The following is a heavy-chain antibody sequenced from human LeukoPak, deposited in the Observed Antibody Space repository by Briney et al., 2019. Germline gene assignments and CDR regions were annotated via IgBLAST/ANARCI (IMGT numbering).Heavy chain of an antibody. CDR3: AKLQGYTAMVYCYMDV. CDR2: IYSGGST. Sequence: GGSLRLSCTASGFTFSSYAMNWVRQAPGKGLEWVSVIYSGGSTYYADSVKGRFTISRDNSKNTLYLQMNSLRAEDTALYYCAKLQGYTAMVYCYMDVWGKGTTVTVSS. V-gene: IGHV3-23*03. J-gene: IGHJ6*03. CDR1: GFTFSSYA. D-gene: IGHD5-18*01.